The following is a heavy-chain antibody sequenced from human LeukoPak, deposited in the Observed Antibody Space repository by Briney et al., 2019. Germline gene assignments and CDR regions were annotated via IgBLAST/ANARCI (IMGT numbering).Heavy chain of an antibody. D-gene: IGHD3-9*01. J-gene: IGHJ5*02. CDR2: INYCGST. Sequence: SETLSLTCGVYGGPFSGYYWSWIPQPPGKGQEGIGEINYCGSTNYNPSLKSRVTISIDTSKNQCSLKLSSVTAADTAVYYCARGRRYYDILTGWRENWFDPWGQGTLVTVSS. V-gene: IGHV4-34*01. CDR1: GGPFSGYY. CDR3: ARGRRYYDILTGWRENWFDP.